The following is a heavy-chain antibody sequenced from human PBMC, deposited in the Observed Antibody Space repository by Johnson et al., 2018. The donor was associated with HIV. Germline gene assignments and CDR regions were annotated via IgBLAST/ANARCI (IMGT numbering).Heavy chain of an antibody. CDR3: ARSPGWHAFDI. Sequence: VQLVESGGGLVQPGGSLRLSCAASGFTFSSYDMHWVRQATGKGLEWVSAIGTAGDTYYPGSVKSRFTISRENAKNSLYLQMNSLRAGDTAVYYCARSPGWHAFDIWGQGTMVTVSS. D-gene: IGHD2-15*01. J-gene: IGHJ3*02. V-gene: IGHV3-13*01. CDR2: IGTAGDT. CDR1: GFTFSSYD.